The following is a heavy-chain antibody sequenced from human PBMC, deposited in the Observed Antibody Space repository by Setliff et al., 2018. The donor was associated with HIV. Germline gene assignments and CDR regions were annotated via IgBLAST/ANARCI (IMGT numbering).Heavy chain of an antibody. CDR1: GGSFSGYY. CDR3: ARGQENGDLRY. CDR2: INHSGST. D-gene: IGHD3-10*01. Sequence: SETLSLTCAVYGGSFSGYYWSWIRQPPGKGLEWIGEINHSGSTNYNPSLKSRVTLSVDTPKNQFSLNLSSVTAADTALYYCARGQENGDLRYWGQGTLVTVS. J-gene: IGHJ4*02. V-gene: IGHV4-34*01.